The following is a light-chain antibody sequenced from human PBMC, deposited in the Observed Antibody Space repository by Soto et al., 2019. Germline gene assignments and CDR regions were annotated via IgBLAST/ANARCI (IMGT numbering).Light chain of an antibody. J-gene: IGKJ2*01. V-gene: IGKV3-20*01. CDR3: QQYGGSSLYT. CDR1: QSVSSSY. Sequence: EIVLTQSPGTLSSSPGERATLSCRASQSVSSSYLGWYQQKPGQAPRLLIYGASTRATGIPDRFSGSGSGTDFTLTISRLDPEDFAVYYCQQYGGSSLYTFGQGTKLEIK. CDR2: GAS.